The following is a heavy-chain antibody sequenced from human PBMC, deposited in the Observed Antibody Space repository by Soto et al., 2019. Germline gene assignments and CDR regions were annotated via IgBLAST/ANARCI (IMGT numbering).Heavy chain of an antibody. CDR1: GFSFNRHG. Sequence: PGGSLRLSCEASGFSFNRHGIHWVRQAPGKGLEWLAVISYDGSNQDYADSVKGRFSISRDNSKNTVYLQMNSLRAEDTAVYYCARDRSSTYYYGMDLWGQGTTVTVSS. CDR2: ISYDGSNQ. CDR3: ARDRSSTYYYGMDL. J-gene: IGHJ6*02. D-gene: IGHD6-19*01. V-gene: IGHV3-30-3*01.